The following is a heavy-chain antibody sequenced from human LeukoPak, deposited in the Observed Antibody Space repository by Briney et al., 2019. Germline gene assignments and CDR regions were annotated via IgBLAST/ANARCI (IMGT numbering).Heavy chain of an antibody. V-gene: IGHV4-39*07. Sequence: SETLSLTCTVSGGFINSNDYYWGWIRQPPGKGLEWIGSGSTYSNPSLKSRVTISVDTSKNQFSLKLSSVTAADTAVYYCARSLTYYYDSSGYRDLAFDIWGQGTMVTVSS. D-gene: IGHD3-22*01. CDR2: GST. CDR3: ARSLTYYYDSSGYRDLAFDI. J-gene: IGHJ3*02. CDR1: GGFINSNDYY.